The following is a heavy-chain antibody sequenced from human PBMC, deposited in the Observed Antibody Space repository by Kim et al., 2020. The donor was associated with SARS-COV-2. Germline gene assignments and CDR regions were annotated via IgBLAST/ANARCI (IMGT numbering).Heavy chain of an antibody. V-gene: IGHV3-23*01. D-gene: IGHD1-26*01. CDR3: AKGRGGSCSTYTCSRTYDY. Sequence: GGSLRHSCAVSGFTFSNYAMSWVRQAPGKGLEWVSVIGVSSDTTYYADSVKGRFTISRDNSKSTLILQMNSLSAEDTAVYFCAKGRGGSCSTYTCSRTYDYWGQGTLVTVSS. J-gene: IGHJ4*02. CDR2: IGVSSDTT. CDR1: GFTFSNYA.